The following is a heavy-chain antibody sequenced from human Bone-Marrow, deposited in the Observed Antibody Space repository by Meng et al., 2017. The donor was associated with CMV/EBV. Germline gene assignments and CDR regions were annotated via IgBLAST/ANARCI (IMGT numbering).Heavy chain of an antibody. D-gene: IGHD2-21*01. CDR3: ASITLWYTRFDY. Sequence: SETLSLTCGVYGGSFSGYYWSWIRQPPGKGLEWIGEINHSGFTNYNPSLKSRVTISADTSKNQFSLNLSSVTAADTAIYYCASITLWYTRFDYWGKGTLVTVSS. J-gene: IGHJ4*02. CDR2: INHSGFT. CDR1: GGSFSGYY. V-gene: IGHV4-34*01.